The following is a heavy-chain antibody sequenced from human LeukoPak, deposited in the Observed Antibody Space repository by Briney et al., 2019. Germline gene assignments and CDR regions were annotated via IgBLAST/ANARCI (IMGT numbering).Heavy chain of an antibody. CDR1: GGSISSYY. V-gene: IGHV4-4*09. CDR2: IYTSGST. J-gene: IGHJ4*02. Sequence: SETLSLTCTVSGGSISSYYWSWIRQPPGKGLEWIGYIYTSGSTNYNPSLKSRVTISVDTSKNQFSLKLNSLTAADTAVYYCARAAYYHGSGSQLGYWGQGVLVTVSS. D-gene: IGHD3-10*01. CDR3: ARAAYYHGSGSQLGY.